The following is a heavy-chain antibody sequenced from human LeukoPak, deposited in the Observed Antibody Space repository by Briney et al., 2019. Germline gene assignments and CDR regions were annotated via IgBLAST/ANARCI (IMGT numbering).Heavy chain of an antibody. Sequence: SETLSLTCTVSGGSISSGGYYWSWIRQHSGKGLEWIGYIYYSGSTYYNPSLKSRVTISVDTSKNQFSLKLSSVTAADTAVYYYARDGLFGVDVWGQGTTVTVSS. CDR2: IYYSGST. D-gene: IGHD3-3*01. CDR3: ARDGLFGVDV. V-gene: IGHV4-31*03. J-gene: IGHJ6*02. CDR1: GGSISSGGYY.